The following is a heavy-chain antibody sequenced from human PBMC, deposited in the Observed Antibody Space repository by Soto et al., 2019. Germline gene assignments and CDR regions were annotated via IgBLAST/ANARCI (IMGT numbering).Heavy chain of an antibody. CDR1: GYTFTNSY. J-gene: IGHJ4*02. CDR2: LNPNGGST. CDR3: ARNLAAGDY. D-gene: IGHD6-13*01. Sequence: QVQLVQSGAEVKKPGASVKVSCKASGYTFTNSYIHWVRQAPGQGLEWMALLNPNGGSTNYAQNFQGRVTVTRDTSTSTVSMALTSLTSEDTAVYYCARNLAAGDYWGQGTLVTVSS. V-gene: IGHV1-46*01.